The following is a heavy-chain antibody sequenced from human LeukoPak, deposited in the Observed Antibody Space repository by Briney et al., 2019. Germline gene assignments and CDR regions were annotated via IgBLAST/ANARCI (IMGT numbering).Heavy chain of an antibody. D-gene: IGHD6-13*01. CDR1: GGSISSYY. V-gene: IGHV4-59*08. Sequence: SETLSLTCTVSGGSISSYYWSWIRQPPGKGLEWIGYIYYSGGTNYNPSLKSRVTISVDTSKNQFSPKLSSVTAADTAVYYCARGRTYSSSWYVDYWGQGTLVTVSS. CDR2: IYYSGGT. J-gene: IGHJ4*02. CDR3: ARGRTYSSSWYVDY.